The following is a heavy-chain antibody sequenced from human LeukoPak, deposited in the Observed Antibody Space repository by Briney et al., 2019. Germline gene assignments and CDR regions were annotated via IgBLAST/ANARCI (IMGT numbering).Heavy chain of an antibody. D-gene: IGHD3-10*01. CDR3: ARTDSYYYGSESRSLDY. CDR2: INPNSGGT. J-gene: IGHJ4*02. CDR1: GYTFTGYY. V-gene: IGHV1-2*06. Sequence: ASVKVSCKGSGYTFTGYYLHWVRQAPGQGLEWMGRINPNSGGTNYAQKFQGRVTMTRDTSISTAYMELSRLRSDDTAVYFCARTDSYYYGSESRSLDYWGQGTLVTVSS.